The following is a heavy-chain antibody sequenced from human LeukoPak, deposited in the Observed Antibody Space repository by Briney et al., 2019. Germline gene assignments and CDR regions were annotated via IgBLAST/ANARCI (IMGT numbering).Heavy chain of an antibody. V-gene: IGHV3-30*04. D-gene: IGHD3-10*01. CDR1: GFTFSSYA. J-gene: IGHJ5*02. CDR2: ISYDGSNK. Sequence: GRSLRLSCAASGFTFSSYAMHWVRQAPGKGLEWVAVISYDGSNKYYADSVKGRFTISRDNSKNTLYLQMNSLRAEDTAVYYCARDSGDYYGSGSYYWFDPWGQGTLVTVSS. CDR3: ARDSGDYYGSGSYYWFDP.